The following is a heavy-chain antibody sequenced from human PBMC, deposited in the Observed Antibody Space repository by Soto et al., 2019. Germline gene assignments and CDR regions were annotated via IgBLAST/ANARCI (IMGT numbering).Heavy chain of an antibody. D-gene: IGHD6-19*01. Sequence: QITLKESGPTLVKPTQTLTLTCNFSGFSLTTWGVGVGWVRQPPGKAPEWLAIVYWDDDKRYSPSLQSRVTIAKDTAKNEVVLMMTNMDPVDTATYFCAHRAAVAGSFGYWGQGIVVTVSS. CDR1: GFSLTTWGVG. J-gene: IGHJ4*02. CDR3: AHRAAVAGSFGY. CDR2: VYWDDDK. V-gene: IGHV2-5*02.